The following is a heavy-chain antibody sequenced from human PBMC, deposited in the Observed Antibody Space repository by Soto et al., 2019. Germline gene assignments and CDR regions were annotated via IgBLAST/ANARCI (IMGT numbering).Heavy chain of an antibody. CDR2: IYWDDDK. CDR3: AHRPSYCSGGSCYSGFDY. V-gene: IGHV2-5*02. Sequence: QITLKESGPTLVKPTQTLTLTCTFSGFSLSTSGVGVGWIHQPPGKALEWLALIYWDDDKRYSPTRKSRLSITTDTSKNQLVLTTTNMYPVDTATYYCAHRPSYCSGGSCYSGFDYWGQGTLVTVSS. J-gene: IGHJ4*02. CDR1: GFSLSTSGVG. D-gene: IGHD2-15*01.